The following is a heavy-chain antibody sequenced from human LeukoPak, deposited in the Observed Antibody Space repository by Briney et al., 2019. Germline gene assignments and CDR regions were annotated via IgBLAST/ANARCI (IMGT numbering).Heavy chain of an antibody. Sequence: PGGSLRLSCAASGFTFSSYGMHWVRQAPGKGLEWVAFIRYDGSNKYYADSVKGRFTISRDNSKNTLYLQMNSLRAEDTAVYYCANDYPASVYSSGWYGSAFDYWGQGTLVTVSS. D-gene: IGHD6-19*01. V-gene: IGHV3-30*02. CDR3: ANDYPASVYSSGWYGSAFDY. CDR2: IRYDGSNK. CDR1: GFTFSSYG. J-gene: IGHJ4*02.